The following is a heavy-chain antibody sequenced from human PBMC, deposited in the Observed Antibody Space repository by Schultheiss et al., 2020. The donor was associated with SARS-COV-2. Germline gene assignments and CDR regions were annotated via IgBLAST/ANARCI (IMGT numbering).Heavy chain of an antibody. CDR2: IYTTGST. Sequence: SETLSLTCTVSGGSISSGNYYWSWIRQPAGKGLEWIGRIYTTGSTNYNPSLKSRVTISVDTSKNQFSLKLSSVTAADTAVYYCARDRDYYDSSSYPLVWGQGTLVTVSS. D-gene: IGHD3-22*01. V-gene: IGHV4-61*02. CDR1: GGSISSGNYY. CDR3: ARDRDYYDSSSYPLV. J-gene: IGHJ4*02.